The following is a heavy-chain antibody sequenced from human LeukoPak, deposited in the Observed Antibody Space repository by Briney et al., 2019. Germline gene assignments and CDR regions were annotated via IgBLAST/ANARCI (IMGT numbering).Heavy chain of an antibody. J-gene: IGHJ4*02. D-gene: IGHD3-16*01. V-gene: IGHV3-30*03. Sequence: GGSLRLSCAPSGFTFSRHGMHWVRQAPGKGLEWVAIISNDGGRKYYAHSVEGRFTISRDNSKNTLYLQMDSLRAEDTAVYYCARDGAWNYFDYWGQGTLVTVSS. CDR2: ISNDGGRK. CDR3: ARDGAWNYFDY. CDR1: GFTFSRHG.